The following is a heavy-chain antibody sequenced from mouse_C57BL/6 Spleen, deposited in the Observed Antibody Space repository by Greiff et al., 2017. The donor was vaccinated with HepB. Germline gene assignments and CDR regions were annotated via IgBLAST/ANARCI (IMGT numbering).Heavy chain of an antibody. CDR3: ARRIDYYGSSHWYFDV. Sequence: DVKLQESGGDLVKPGGSLKLSCAASGFTFSSYGMSWVRQTPDKRLEWVATISSGGSYTYYPDSVKGRFTISRDNAKNTLYLQMSSLKSEDTAMYYCARRIDYYGSSHWYFDVWGTGTTVTVSS. D-gene: IGHD1-1*01. CDR2: ISSGGSYT. CDR1: GFTFSSYG. V-gene: IGHV5-6*02. J-gene: IGHJ1*03.